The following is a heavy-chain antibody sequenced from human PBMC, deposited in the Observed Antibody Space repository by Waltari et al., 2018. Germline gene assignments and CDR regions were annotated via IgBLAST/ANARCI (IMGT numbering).Heavy chain of an antibody. Sequence: HLQLLVSAPGLVTPSDTLSLTCTVSASSIMSSIHYWGGIRQPRGKGLEWIGRIYYSRSTYYNTAIKRRLIISVDTTKNQFALEMCSGAAAETAVYYCARQAYEQKLFHLFDYWGQGTLVTVSS. J-gene: IGHJ4*02. CDR2: IYYSRST. D-gene: IGHD6-13*01. CDR3: ARQAYEQKLFHLFDY. V-gene: IGHV4-39*01. CDR1: ASSIMSSIHY.